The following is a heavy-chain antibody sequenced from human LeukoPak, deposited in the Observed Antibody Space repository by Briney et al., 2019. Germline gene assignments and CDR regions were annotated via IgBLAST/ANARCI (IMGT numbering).Heavy chain of an antibody. V-gene: IGHV3-21*04. CDR3: VRDRGYSSFGY. D-gene: IGHD3-22*01. CDR2: ISSSGSYI. CDR1: GFTFSSYS. J-gene: IGHJ4*02. Sequence: PGGSLRLSCAASGFTFSSYSMNWVRQAPGKGLEWVSSISSSGSYIYYADSVKGRFTISRDNAKDSLYLQMNGLRAEDTAVYFCVRDRGYSSFGYWGQGTLVTVSS.